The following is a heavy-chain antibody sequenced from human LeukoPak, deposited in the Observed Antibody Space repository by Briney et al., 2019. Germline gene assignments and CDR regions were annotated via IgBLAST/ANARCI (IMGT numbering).Heavy chain of an antibody. D-gene: IGHD3-10*01. Sequence: GGSLRLSCSASGFTFSNYAMSWVRQAPGKGPEWVSSISSSGGTTYYADSVKGRFTISRDNSKNTLYLQMNSLRAEDTAVYYCARDLIMVRGVIRDHDAFDIWGQGTMVTVSS. CDR1: GFTFSNYA. J-gene: IGHJ3*02. V-gene: IGHV3-23*01. CDR2: ISSSGGTT. CDR3: ARDLIMVRGVIRDHDAFDI.